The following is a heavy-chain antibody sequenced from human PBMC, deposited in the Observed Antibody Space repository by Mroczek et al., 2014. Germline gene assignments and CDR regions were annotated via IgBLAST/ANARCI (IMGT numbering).Heavy chain of an antibody. Sequence: QVQLQESGPGLVKPSETPSLTCTVSGGSISSYYWSWIRQPAGKGLEWIGRIYTSGSTNYNPSLKSRVTMSVDTSKNQFSLKLSSVTAADTAVYYCARAARYFDWSSPSHYYYYMDVWGKGTTVTVSS. J-gene: IGHJ6*03. CDR3: ARAARYFDWSSPSHYYYYMDV. CDR1: GGSISSYY. D-gene: IGHD3-9*01. CDR2: IYTSGST. V-gene: IGHV4-4*07.